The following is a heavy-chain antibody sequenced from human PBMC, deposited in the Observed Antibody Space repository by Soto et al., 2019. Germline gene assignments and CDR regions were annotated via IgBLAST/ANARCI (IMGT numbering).Heavy chain of an antibody. V-gene: IGHV3-11*01. J-gene: IGHJ4*02. CDR2: ISSSGSTI. CDR3: ARDSIRRMVSAPSFHY. Sequence: GSLRLSCAASGFTFSDYYMSWIRQAPGKGLEWVSYISSSGSTIYYADSVKGRFTISRDNAKNSLYLQMNSLRAEDTAVYYCARDSIRRMVSAPSFHYSGQAPLVTVFS. CDR1: GFTFSDYY. D-gene: IGHD2-8*01.